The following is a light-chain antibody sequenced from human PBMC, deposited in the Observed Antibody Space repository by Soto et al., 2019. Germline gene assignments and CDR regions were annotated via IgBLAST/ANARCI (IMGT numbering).Light chain of an antibody. CDR1: SSDVGSYNL. V-gene: IGLV2-23*02. Sequence: QSALTQPASVSGSPGQSITISCTGTSSDVGSYNLVSWYQQHPGKAPKVIIYEVIKRPSGVSNRFSGSKSGNTAALTISGLQAEDETDYYCCSYAGGSNWVCGGGTQLTVL. CDR3: CSYAGGSNWV. J-gene: IGLJ3*02. CDR2: EVI.